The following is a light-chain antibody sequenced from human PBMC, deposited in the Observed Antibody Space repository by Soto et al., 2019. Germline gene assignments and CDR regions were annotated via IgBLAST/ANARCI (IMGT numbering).Light chain of an antibody. V-gene: IGLV2-14*01. Sequence: QSALTQPASVSGSPGQSITISCTGTSSDIGDYNYVSWYQQHPGKAPKLIIFEVGDRPSGVSNRFSGSKSGNSASLTISGLQAEDEADYFCSSYASSDTVLFGGGTKLTVL. CDR2: EVG. CDR1: SSDIGDYNY. J-gene: IGLJ2*01. CDR3: SSYASSDTVL.